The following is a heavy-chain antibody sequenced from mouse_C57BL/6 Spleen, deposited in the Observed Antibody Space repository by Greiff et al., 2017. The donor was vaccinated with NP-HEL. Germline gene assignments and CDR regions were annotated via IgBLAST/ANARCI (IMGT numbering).Heavy chain of an antibody. V-gene: IGHV1-82*01. J-gene: IGHJ1*03. Sequence: VKLLESGPELVKPGASVKISCKASGYAFSSSWMNWVKQRPGKGLEWIGRIYPGDGDTNYNGKFKGKATLTADKSSSTAYMQLSSLTSEDSAVYLCASQGNYYGSSYGYFDVWGTGTTVTVSS. D-gene: IGHD1-1*01. CDR2: IYPGDGDT. CDR1: GYAFSSSW. CDR3: ASQGNYYGSSYGYFDV.